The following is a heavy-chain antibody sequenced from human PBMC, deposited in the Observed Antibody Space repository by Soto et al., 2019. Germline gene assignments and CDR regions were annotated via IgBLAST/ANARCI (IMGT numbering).Heavy chain of an antibody. Sequence: SETLSLTCAVSGGSVSSGVFSWNWIRQPPGQGLEWIGYISHGGSPHYTPSLRSRVSISVDRSTNEISLNLTSMTPADTAVYFFAGGHYYYAMDVWGQGTTVTVSS. J-gene: IGHJ6*02. CDR3: AGGHYYYAMDV. CDR2: ISHGGSP. V-gene: IGHV4-30-2*01. CDR1: GGSVSSGVFS. D-gene: IGHD3-16*01.